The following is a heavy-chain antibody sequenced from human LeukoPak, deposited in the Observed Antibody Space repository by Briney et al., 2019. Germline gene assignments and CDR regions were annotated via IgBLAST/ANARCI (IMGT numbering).Heavy chain of an antibody. CDR3: ASGAPYFYFNY. CDR2: LIPISGTT. Sequence: SVTVSCKASGGTFSTYAVNWVRQAPGQGLEWVGGLIPISGTTNYAQKFQGRVTITTDESTSTGYMELSSLTSDDTAVYYCASGAPYFYFNYWGQGTLVIVSS. V-gene: IGHV1-69*05. CDR1: GGTFSTYA. D-gene: IGHD3-9*01. J-gene: IGHJ4*02.